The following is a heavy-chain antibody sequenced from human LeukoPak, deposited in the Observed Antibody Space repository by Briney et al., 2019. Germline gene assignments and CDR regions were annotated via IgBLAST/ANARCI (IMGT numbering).Heavy chain of an antibody. CDR3: ASRQIYCSSTSCLDY. V-gene: IGHV4-38-2*01. CDR2: IYHSGST. D-gene: IGHD2-2*01. Sequence: SETLSLTCAVSGYSIRSGYYWGWIRQPPGKGLEWIGRIYHSGSTYYNPSLKSRVTISVDTSKNQFSLKLSSVTAADTAVYYCASRQIYCSSTSCLDYWGQGTLVTVSS. CDR1: GYSIRSGYY. J-gene: IGHJ4*02.